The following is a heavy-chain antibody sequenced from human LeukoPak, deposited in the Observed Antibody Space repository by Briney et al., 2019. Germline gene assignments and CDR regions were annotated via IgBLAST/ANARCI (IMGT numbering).Heavy chain of an antibody. CDR3: ARYDVWGSYRAFDY. D-gene: IGHD3-16*02. J-gene: IGHJ4*02. V-gene: IGHV4-39*07. Sequence: SETLSLTCTVSGGSISSSSYYWGWIRQPPGKGLEWIGSIYYSGSPYYNPSLKSRVTISVDTSKNQFSLRLSSVTAADTAVYYCARYDVWGSYRAFDYWGQGTLVTVSS. CDR1: GGSISSSSYY. CDR2: IYYSGSP.